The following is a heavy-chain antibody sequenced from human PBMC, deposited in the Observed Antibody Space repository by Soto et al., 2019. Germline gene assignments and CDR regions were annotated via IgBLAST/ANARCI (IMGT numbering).Heavy chain of an antibody. CDR3: VRDFRGAVAGSEFDH. D-gene: IGHD6-19*01. J-gene: IGHJ4*02. V-gene: IGHV3-74*01. CDR2: INGNADNS. CDR1: GFSFVSYW. Sequence: EVQLAPPAAALLLTGGSLRLSCAASGFSFVSYWMHWVRQVPGEGLAWVSRINGNADNSDYADSVKGRFTISRDNAMNRLYLQMDSLRADDTGVYYCVRDFRGAVAGSEFDHWGQGTLVTVSS.